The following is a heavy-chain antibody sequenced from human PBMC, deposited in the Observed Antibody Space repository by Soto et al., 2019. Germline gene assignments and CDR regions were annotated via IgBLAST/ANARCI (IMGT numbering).Heavy chain of an antibody. CDR1: GFTFSSYG. D-gene: IGHD2-2*01. J-gene: IGHJ6*02. V-gene: IGHV3-30*03. CDR3: AREKPAALYYYYYGMDV. CDR2: ISYDGSNK. Sequence: GGSLRLSCAASGFTFSSYGMHGVRQAPGKGLEWVAVISYDGSNKYYADSVKGRFTISRDNSKNTLYLQMNSLRAEDTAVYYCAREKPAALYYYYYGMDVWGQGTTVTVSS.